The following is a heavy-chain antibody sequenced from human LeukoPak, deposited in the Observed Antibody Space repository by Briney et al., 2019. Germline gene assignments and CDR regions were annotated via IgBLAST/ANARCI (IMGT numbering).Heavy chain of an antibody. CDR1: GFTFSSYA. CDR3: ARARRDGVFDY. Sequence: GGSLRLSCAASGFTFSSYAMHWVRQAPGKGLEWVAVISYDGSNKYYADSVKGRFTISRDNSKNTLYLQMNSLRAEDTAAYYCARARRDGVFDYWGQGTLVTVSS. V-gene: IGHV3-30*04. J-gene: IGHJ4*02. D-gene: IGHD5-24*01. CDR2: ISYDGSNK.